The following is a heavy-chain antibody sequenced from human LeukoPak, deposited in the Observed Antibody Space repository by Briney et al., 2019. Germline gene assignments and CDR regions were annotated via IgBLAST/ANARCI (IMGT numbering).Heavy chain of an antibody. Sequence: PSETLSLTCTVSGGSISSYYWSWIRQPPGKGLEWIGYIYYSGSTNYNPSLKSRVTISVDTSKNQFSLKLSSVTAADTAVYYCATGQLVGYYYGMDVWGQGTTVTVSS. J-gene: IGHJ6*02. V-gene: IGHV4-59*01. CDR3: ATGQLVGYYYGMDV. CDR1: GGSISSYY. CDR2: IYYSGST. D-gene: IGHD6-13*01.